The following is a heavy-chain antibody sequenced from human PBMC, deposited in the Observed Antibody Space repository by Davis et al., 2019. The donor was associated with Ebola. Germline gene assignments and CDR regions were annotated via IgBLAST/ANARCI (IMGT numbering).Heavy chain of an antibody. CDR2: IYYSGST. Sequence: MPSETLSLTCTVSGGSISSYYWSWIRQPPGKGLEWIGYIYYSGSTNYNPSLKSRVTISVDTSKNQFSLKLSSVTAADTAVYYCARLYGPGHYFNWYFNLWGRGTLVTVSS. CDR1: GGSISSYY. D-gene: IGHD3-10*01. J-gene: IGHJ2*01. V-gene: IGHV4-59*01. CDR3: ARLYGPGHYFNWYFNL.